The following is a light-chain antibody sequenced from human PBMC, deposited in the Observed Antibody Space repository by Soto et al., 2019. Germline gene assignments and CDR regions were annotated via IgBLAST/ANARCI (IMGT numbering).Light chain of an antibody. CDR3: CSFAGSSTFWV. CDR1: TSDDGGYDV. J-gene: IGLJ3*02. V-gene: IGLV2-23*02. CDR2: EVN. Sequence: QSVLTQPASVSGSPGQSITISCSGTTSDDGGYDVVSWYQQHPGKAPKLMIFEVNQRPSGVSDRFSGSKSGNTASLTISGLQAGDEADYYCCSFAGSSTFWVFGGGTQLTVL.